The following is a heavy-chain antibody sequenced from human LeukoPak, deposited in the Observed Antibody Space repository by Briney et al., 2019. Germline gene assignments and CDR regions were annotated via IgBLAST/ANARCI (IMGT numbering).Heavy chain of an antibody. CDR3: AGGYYYYYMDV. V-gene: IGHV4-39*07. Sequence: SETLSLTCTVSGGSISTSNYYWGWIRQPPGKGLEWIGNIFYSGSTYYSPSLRSRVTISLDTSRNQFSLKLNSVTAADTAVYYCAGGYYYYYMDVWGKGTTVTVSS. CDR2: IFYSGST. J-gene: IGHJ6*03. CDR1: GGSISTSNYY.